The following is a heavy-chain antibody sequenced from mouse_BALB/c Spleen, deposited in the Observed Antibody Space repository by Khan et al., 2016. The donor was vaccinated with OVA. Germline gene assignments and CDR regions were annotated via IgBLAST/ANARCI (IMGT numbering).Heavy chain of an antibody. CDR3: ARSFIYGSSTWVGN. V-gene: IGHV1-69*02. D-gene: IGHD1-1*01. CDR2: IDPSDNYT. Sequence: QVQLQQPGAELVKPGASVKLSCKASGYPLTSYWLHWMKQRPGQGLAWIGEIDPSDNYTNYNHKFKGKATLTVDKSSSTTYMQLSSLPSEESAVYYCARSFIYGSSTWVGNWGQGTLVTVSA. CDR1: GYPLTSYW. J-gene: IGHJ3*01.